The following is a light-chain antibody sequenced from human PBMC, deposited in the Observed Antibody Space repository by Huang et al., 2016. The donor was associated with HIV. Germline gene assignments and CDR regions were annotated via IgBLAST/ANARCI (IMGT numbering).Light chain of an antibody. CDR1: QSVSND. Sequence: EIVMKQSPVTRAVYPGGRTILSCRDIQSVSNDLGWYQQKSGQAPRLLIYSASMRAAGVPARFSGSGSGTEFTLTISSLQSEDFAVYYCQQYDSWPDFGGGTKVAIK. J-gene: IGKJ4*01. V-gene: IGKV3-15*01. CDR2: SAS. CDR3: QQYDSWPD.